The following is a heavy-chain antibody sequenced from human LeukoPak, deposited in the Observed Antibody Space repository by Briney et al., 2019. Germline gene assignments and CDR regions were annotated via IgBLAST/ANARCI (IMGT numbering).Heavy chain of an antibody. J-gene: IGHJ3*02. CDR3: AKGRNHDSSGYRPDAFDI. CDR1: GFTFSSYA. Sequence: PGGSLRLSCAASGFTFSSYAMSWVRKAPGKGLEWVSAISGRGGSTYYADSVKGRFTISRDNSKNTLYLQMNSLRAEDADVYYCAKGRNHDSSGYRPDAFDIWGEGTMVTVS. CDR2: ISGRGGST. D-gene: IGHD3-22*01. V-gene: IGHV3-23*01.